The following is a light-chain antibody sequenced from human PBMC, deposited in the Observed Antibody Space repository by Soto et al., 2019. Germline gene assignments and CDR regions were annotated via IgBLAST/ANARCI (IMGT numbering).Light chain of an antibody. CDR1: QSVSNNY. CDR2: GAS. V-gene: IGKV3-20*01. Sequence: ENVLTQSPGTLSLSPGDRASLSCRASQSVSNNYLAWHQQRPGQAPRLLIFGASNRATGVPDRFTGSASGTDFTLTISRLQPEDFAVYYCQQYTSSLNTFGQGTRLEIK. J-gene: IGKJ5*01. CDR3: QQYTSSLNT.